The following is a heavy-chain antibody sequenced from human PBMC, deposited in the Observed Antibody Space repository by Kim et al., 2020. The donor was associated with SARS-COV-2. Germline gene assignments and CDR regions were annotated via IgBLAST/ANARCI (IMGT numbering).Heavy chain of an antibody. CDR2: ISYDGSNK. CDR1: GFTFSSYA. J-gene: IGHJ4*02. Sequence: GGSLRLSCAASGFTFSSYAMHWVRQAPGKGLEWVAVISYDGSNKYYADSVKGRFTISRDNSKNTLYLQMNSLRAEDTAVYYCARDARGYSYGLVFDYWGQGTLVTVSS. V-gene: IGHV3-30-3*01. D-gene: IGHD5-18*01. CDR3: ARDARGYSYGLVFDY.